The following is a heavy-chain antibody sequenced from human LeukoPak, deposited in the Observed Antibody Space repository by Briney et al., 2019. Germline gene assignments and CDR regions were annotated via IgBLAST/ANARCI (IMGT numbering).Heavy chain of an antibody. CDR3: ARGAAMVDYYYYGMDV. Sequence: GASVKVSCKASGYTFTSYDINWVRQATGQGLEWMGWMNPNSGNKGYAQKFQGRVTMTRNTSISTAYMELSSLRSEDTAVYYCARGAAMVDYYYYGMDVWGQGTTVTVSS. D-gene: IGHD5-18*01. J-gene: IGHJ6*02. CDR2: MNPNSGNK. V-gene: IGHV1-8*01. CDR1: GYTFTSYD.